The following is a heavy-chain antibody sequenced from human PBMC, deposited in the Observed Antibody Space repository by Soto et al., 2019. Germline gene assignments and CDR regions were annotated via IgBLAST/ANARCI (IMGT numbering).Heavy chain of an antibody. CDR2: ISYDGSNK. J-gene: IGHJ6*02. CDR1: GFTFSSYG. V-gene: IGHV3-30*18. D-gene: IGHD3-10*01. CDR3: AKDPLWFGELLSFGMDV. Sequence: GGSLRLSCAASGFTFSSYGMHWVRQAPGKGLEWVAVISYDGSNKYYADSVKGRFTISRDNSKNTLYLQMNSLRAEDTAVYYCAKDPLWFGELLSFGMDVWGQGTTVTVSS.